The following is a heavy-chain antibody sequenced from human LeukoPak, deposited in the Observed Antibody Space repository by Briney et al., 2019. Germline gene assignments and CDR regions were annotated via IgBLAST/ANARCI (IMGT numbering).Heavy chain of an antibody. CDR2: ISAYNGNT. Sequence: GASVKVSCKASGYTFTSYGISWVRQAPGQGLEWMGWISAYNGNTNYAQKLQGRVTMTTDTSTSTAYMELRSLRSDDTAVYYCARLAAVYYYYYYYMDVWGKGTTVTVSS. V-gene: IGHV1-18*01. D-gene: IGHD6-25*01. CDR3: ARLAAVYYYYYYYMDV. J-gene: IGHJ6*03. CDR1: GYTFTSYG.